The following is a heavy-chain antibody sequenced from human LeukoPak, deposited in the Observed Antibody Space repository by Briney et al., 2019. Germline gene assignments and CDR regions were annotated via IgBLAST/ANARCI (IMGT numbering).Heavy chain of an antibody. D-gene: IGHD2/OR15-2a*01. CDR2: ISYDGSNK. Sequence: GGSLRLSCAASGFTFSSYGMHWVRQAPGKGLEWVAVISYDGSNKYYADSVKGRFTISRDNSKNTLYLQMNSLRAEDTAVYYCASGDTSSSDYWGQGTLVTVSS. J-gene: IGHJ4*02. CDR3: ASGDTSSSDY. V-gene: IGHV3-30*03. CDR1: GFTFSSYG.